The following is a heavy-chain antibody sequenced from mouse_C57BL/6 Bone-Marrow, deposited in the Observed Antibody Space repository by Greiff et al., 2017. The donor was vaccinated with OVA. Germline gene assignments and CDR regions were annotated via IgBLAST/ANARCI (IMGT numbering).Heavy chain of an antibody. CDR2: ISAGGSYT. CDR1: GFTFSSYA. CDR3: ATDPLGRDFDG. J-gene: IGHJ1*03. V-gene: IGHV5-4*01. D-gene: IGHD4-1*01. Sequence: EVKLVESGGGLVKPGGSLKLSCAASGFTFSSYAMSWVRQTPEKRLEWVATISAGGSYTYYPDNVKGRFTISRANAKNNLYLQMSHLKAEDTAMYYVATDPLGRDFDGWGTGTTVTVSS.